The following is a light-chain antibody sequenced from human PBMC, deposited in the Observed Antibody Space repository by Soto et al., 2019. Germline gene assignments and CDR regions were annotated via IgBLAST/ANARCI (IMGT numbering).Light chain of an antibody. Sequence: DIQMTQSPSSVSASVGDTVTITCRASQGIYSRLAWYQQKPGKAPELLIYATSTLQNGVPSRFSGSGFGTDFTLSISSLQPDDFATYYCQQYNSYSFGQGTKVEIK. CDR2: ATS. V-gene: IGKV1D-12*01. J-gene: IGKJ1*01. CDR1: QGIYSR. CDR3: QQYNSYS.